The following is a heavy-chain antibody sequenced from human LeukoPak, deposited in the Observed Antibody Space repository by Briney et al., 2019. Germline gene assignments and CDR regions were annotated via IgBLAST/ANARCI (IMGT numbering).Heavy chain of an antibody. J-gene: IGHJ6*03. V-gene: IGHV4-39*07. CDR3: ARTTEGYCRSTSCYGFYYSYYMDV. Sequence: SETLSLTCSVSGGSISLSYYYWGWIRQPPGKALEWIGSVYYSGTTSYNPSLKSRVTISVDMSKNHFSLRLSSVTAADTAMYYCARTTEGYCRSTSCYGFYYSYYMDVWGKGTTVTISS. CDR2: VYYSGTT. CDR1: GGSISLSYYY. D-gene: IGHD2-2*01.